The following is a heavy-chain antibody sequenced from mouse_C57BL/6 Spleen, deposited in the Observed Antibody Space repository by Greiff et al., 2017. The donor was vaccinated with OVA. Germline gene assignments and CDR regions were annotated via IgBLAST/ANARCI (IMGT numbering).Heavy chain of an antibody. J-gene: IGHJ3*01. Sequence: EVQRVESGPGMVKPSQSLSLTCTVTGYSITSGYDWHWIRHFPGNKLEWMGYISYSGSTNYNPSLKSRISITHDTSKNHFFLKLNSVTTEDTATYYCARERAAGGFAYWGQGTLVTVSA. D-gene: IGHD3-3*01. V-gene: IGHV3-1*01. CDR3: ARERAAGGFAY. CDR2: ISYSGST. CDR1: GYSITSGYD.